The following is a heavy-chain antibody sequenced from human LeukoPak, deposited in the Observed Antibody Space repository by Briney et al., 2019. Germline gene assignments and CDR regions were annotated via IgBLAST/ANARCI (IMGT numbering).Heavy chain of an antibody. CDR2: INSDGSST. CDR3: TRDLMDYDVSTGLHHYYMDV. V-gene: IGHV3-74*01. Sequence: GGSLRLSCAASGFTFSSYWMHWVRQAPGKGLVWVSRINSDGSSTSYADSVKGRFAISRDNAKNTLYLQMNSLRAEDTAVYYCTRDLMDYDVSTGLHHYYMDVWGQGTTVTVSS. CDR1: GFTFSSYW. J-gene: IGHJ6*02. D-gene: IGHD3-9*01.